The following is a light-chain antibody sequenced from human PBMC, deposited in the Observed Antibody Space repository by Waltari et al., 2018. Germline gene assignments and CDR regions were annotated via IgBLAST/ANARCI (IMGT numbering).Light chain of an antibody. J-gene: IGKJ1*01. Sequence: DIQMTQSPSTLSASVGDRVTITYRASQSVTRYLAWYQQKPGKAPKVLIWDVSSLERGVPSRFSGSGSGTEFTLTISSLQPDDFATYYCQQYDRYSAWTFGQGTKVEIK. CDR3: QQYDRYSAWT. CDR2: DVS. V-gene: IGKV1-5*01. CDR1: QSVTRY.